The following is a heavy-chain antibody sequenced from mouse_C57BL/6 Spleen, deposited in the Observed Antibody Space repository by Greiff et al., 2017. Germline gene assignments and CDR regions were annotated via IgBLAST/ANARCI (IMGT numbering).Heavy chain of an antibody. D-gene: IGHD1-1*01. V-gene: IGHV5-17*01. J-gene: IGHJ1*03. CDR1: GFTFSDYG. CDR3: ARTNYYGSSLWYFDV. CDR2: ISSGSSTI. Sequence: EVQLVESGGGLVKPGGSLKLSCAASGFTFSDYGMHWVRQAPEKGLEWVAYISSGSSTIYYADTVKGRFTISRDNAKNTLFLQMTSLRSEDTAMYYCARTNYYGSSLWYFDVWGTGTTVTVSS.